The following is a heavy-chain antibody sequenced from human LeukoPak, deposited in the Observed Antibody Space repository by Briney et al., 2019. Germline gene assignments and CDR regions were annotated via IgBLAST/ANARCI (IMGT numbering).Heavy chain of an antibody. CDR2: ISGYNGDR. Sequence: ASVKVSCKASGYIFSSYGISWVRQAPGEGLEWMGWISGYNGDRKYAQKVQGRVTMTTDTSTTTAYMELRSLRSDDTAVYYCARDGDGSSFDYWGQGTLVTVSP. J-gene: IGHJ4*02. D-gene: IGHD7-27*01. CDR3: ARDGDGSSFDY. V-gene: IGHV1-18*01. CDR1: GYIFSSYG.